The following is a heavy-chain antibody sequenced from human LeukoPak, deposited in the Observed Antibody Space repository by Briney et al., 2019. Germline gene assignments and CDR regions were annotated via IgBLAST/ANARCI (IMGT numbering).Heavy chain of an antibody. J-gene: IGHJ3*02. D-gene: IGHD3-22*01. Sequence: SETLSLTCTVSGGSISSYYWSWIRQPPGKGLEWIGYIYYSGSTNYNPSLKSRVTISVDTSKNQFSLKLSSVTAADTAVYYCVRDADYFDSSGSVRGFAIWGQGTMVSVSS. V-gene: IGHV4-59*01. CDR2: IYYSGST. CDR1: GGSISSYY. CDR3: VRDADYFDSSGSVRGFAI.